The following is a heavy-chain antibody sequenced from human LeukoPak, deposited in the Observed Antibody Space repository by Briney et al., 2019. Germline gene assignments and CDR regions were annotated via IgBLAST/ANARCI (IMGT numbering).Heavy chain of an antibody. Sequence: GGSLRLSCAASGFTFSSYAMSWVRQAPGKGLEWVSAISGSGGSTYYAGSVKGRFTISRDNSKNTLYLQMNSLRAEDTAVYYCAKIPFYSGYDSEGPPFDYWGQGTLVTVSS. CDR2: ISGSGGST. D-gene: IGHD5-12*01. J-gene: IGHJ4*02. V-gene: IGHV3-23*01. CDR1: GFTFSSYA. CDR3: AKIPFYSGYDSEGPPFDY.